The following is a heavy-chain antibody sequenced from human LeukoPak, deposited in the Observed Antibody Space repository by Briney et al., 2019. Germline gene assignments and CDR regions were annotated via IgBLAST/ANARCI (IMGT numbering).Heavy chain of an antibody. CDR1: GDSISNSNYY. V-gene: IGHV4-39*07. CDR3: ASYSGIYSAFEI. J-gene: IGHJ3*02. CDR2: IFYNGGP. D-gene: IGHD1-26*01. Sequence: SETLSLTCTASGDSISNSNYYWGWVRQSPGRGLEWLGNIFYNGGPYYNPSFKSRVAISVDTSKHHFSLTLNAVTAADTAVYYCASYSGIYSAFEIWSQGTLVTVSS.